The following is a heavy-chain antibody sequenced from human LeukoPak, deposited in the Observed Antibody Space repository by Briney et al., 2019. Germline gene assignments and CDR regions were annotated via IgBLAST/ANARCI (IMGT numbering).Heavy chain of an antibody. CDR3: ASDIVSSLDY. CDR2: IYYSGST. Sequence: SETLSLTCTVSGGSISSSSYYWGWIRQPPGKGLEWIGSIYYSGSTYYNPSLKSRVTISVDTSKNQFSLRLSSVTAADTAVYYCASDIVSSLDYWGQGTLVTVSS. V-gene: IGHV4-39*01. CDR1: GGSISSSSYY. J-gene: IGHJ4*02. D-gene: IGHD3-16*02.